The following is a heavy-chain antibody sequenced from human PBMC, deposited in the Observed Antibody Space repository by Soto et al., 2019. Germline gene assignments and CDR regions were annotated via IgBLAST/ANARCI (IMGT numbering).Heavy chain of an antibody. CDR1: RFSLSSSV. Sequence: HAGSLGLACAASRFSLSSSVVPGFRQTPGKGLVWVSRINSDGLSTHYVDSVKGRFTISRDSSKNTLYLQMNSLSAEDTALYYCATRYGSGNSRRLYYYYGLDVWLQGTTVTVFS. J-gene: IGHJ6*02. D-gene: IGHD3-10*01. CDR2: INSDGLST. V-gene: IGHV3-74*01. CDR3: ATRYGSGNSRRLYYYYGLDV.